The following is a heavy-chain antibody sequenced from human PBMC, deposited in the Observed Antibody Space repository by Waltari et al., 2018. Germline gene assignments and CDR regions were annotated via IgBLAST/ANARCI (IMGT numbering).Heavy chain of an antibody. D-gene: IGHD3-10*01. CDR1: GYIFTTYG. J-gene: IGHJ4*02. CDR2: INPHTGNP. V-gene: IGHV7-4-1*02. Sequence: QVQLVQSGSELKKPGASVKVSCKASGYIFTTYGINWVRQAPGQGLEGMGWINPHTGNPTYVQGFTGRFVFSLDTSVSTAYLQISSLKAEDSVIYYCARGGGTFSKPQYFDSWGQGTRVTVSS. CDR3: ARGGGTFSKPQYFDS.